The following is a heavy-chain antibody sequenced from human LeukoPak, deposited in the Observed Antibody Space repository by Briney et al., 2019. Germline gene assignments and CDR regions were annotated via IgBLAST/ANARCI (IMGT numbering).Heavy chain of an antibody. CDR3: ARNSGYSYGYDY. Sequence: SETLSLTCAVSGGSISSNNWWSWVRQPPGKGLEWIGEIYHSGSTNYNPSLKSRVTISVDKSKNQFSLKLSSVTAADTAVYYCARNSGYSYGYDYWGQGTLVTVSS. J-gene: IGHJ4*02. D-gene: IGHD5-18*01. V-gene: IGHV4-4*02. CDR1: GGSISSNNW. CDR2: IYHSGST.